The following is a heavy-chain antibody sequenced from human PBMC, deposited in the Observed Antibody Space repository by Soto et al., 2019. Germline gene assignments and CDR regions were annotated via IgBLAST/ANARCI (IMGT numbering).Heavy chain of an antibody. Sequence: EVQLVESGGGLVQPGGSLKLSCAASGFIFSGSAVHWVRQASXXXXEWVGRILSKAGNYATAYPASMKGRFTISRDDSENTAFLQMNSLKTEDTAVYYCIRGGSPYYYDYWGQGTLVAVSS. V-gene: IGHV3-73*01. CDR1: GFIFSGSA. CDR3: IRGGSPYYYDY. J-gene: IGHJ4*02. CDR2: ILSKAGNYAT.